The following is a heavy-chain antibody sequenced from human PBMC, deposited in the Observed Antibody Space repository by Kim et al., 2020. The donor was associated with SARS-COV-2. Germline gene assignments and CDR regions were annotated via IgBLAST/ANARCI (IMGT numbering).Heavy chain of an antibody. D-gene: IGHD3-10*01. J-gene: IGHJ4*02. V-gene: IGHV5-10-1*01. Sequence: GDSLKISCKGSGYSFTSYWISWVRQMPGKGLEWMGRIDPSDSYTNYSPSFQGHVTISADKSISTAYLQWSSLKASYTAMYYCARLVPGPPEPIDYWGQGTLVTVSS. CDR2: IDPSDSYT. CDR1: GYSFTSYW. CDR3: ARLVPGPPEPIDY.